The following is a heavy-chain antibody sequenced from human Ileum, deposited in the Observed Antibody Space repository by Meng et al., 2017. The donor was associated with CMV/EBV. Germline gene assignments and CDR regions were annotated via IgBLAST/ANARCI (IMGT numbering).Heavy chain of an antibody. J-gene: IGHJ6*02. CDR1: GYTFTNYD. V-gene: IGHV1-8*01. Sequence: ASVKVSCKASGYTFTNYDINCVRQATEQGPEWMGWMNPYSGNTGDVQKFQGRVTMTGNTSITTAYMGLSSLTSEDTAVYYCARGRGYCSTTSCSGMDVWGQGTTVTV. CDR3: ARGRGYCSTTSCSGMDV. CDR2: MNPYSGNT. D-gene: IGHD2-2*01.